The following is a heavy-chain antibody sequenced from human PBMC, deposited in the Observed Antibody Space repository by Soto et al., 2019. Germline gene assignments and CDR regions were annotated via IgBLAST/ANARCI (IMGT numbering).Heavy chain of an antibody. CDR2: FYRDGST. Sequence: SETLSLTCAVSGGSISSTNWGSLVRHPRGKGLEWICEFYRDGSTNYNPSLKSRVTISVDKSKNQFSLNLRSVNAADTALYYCARSGKVAGLWFDPWGQGILVTV. V-gene: IGHV4-4*02. J-gene: IGHJ5*02. D-gene: IGHD6-19*01. CDR3: ARSGKVAGLWFDP. CDR1: GGSISSTNW.